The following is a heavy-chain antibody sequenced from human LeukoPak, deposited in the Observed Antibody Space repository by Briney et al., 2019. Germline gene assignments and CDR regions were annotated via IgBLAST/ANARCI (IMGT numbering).Heavy chain of an antibody. V-gene: IGHV4-31*03. J-gene: IGHJ4*02. CDR2: IHYSGST. Sequence: PSETPSLTCTVSGGSISSGGYYWSWIRQHPGKGLEWIGYIHYSGSTYYNPSLKSRITISVDTSKNQFSLKLSSVTAADTAVYYCARASYDILTGYYYFDYWGQGTLVTVSS. CDR3: ARASYDILTGYYYFDY. D-gene: IGHD3-9*01. CDR1: GGSISSGGYY.